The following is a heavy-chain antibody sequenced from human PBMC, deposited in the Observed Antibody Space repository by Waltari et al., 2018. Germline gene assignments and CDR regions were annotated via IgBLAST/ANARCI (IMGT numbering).Heavy chain of an antibody. CDR3: ARAGYSGYDFPDY. D-gene: IGHD5-12*01. V-gene: IGHV3-30-3*01. J-gene: IGHJ4*02. CDR1: GFTFSSYA. Sequence: QVQLVESGGGVVQPGRSLRLSWAASGFTFSSYAMHWVRQAPGKGLEWVAVISYDGSNKYYADSVKGRFTISRDNSKNTLYLQMNGLRAEDTAVYYCARAGYSGYDFPDYWGQGTLVTVSS. CDR2: ISYDGSNK.